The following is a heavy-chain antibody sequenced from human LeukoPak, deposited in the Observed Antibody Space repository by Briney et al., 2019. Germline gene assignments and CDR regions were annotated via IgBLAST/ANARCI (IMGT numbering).Heavy chain of an antibody. CDR1: GGSISSSSYY. CDR2: IYYSGST. CDR3: ARVLTVAGTVDY. J-gene: IGHJ4*02. Sequence: PSETLSLTCTVSGGSISSSSYYWGWIRQPPGKGLEWIGSIYYSGSTYYNPSLKSRVTISVDTSKNQFSLKLSSVTAADTAVYYCARVLTVAGTVDYWGQGTLVTVSS. V-gene: IGHV4-39*07. D-gene: IGHD6-19*01.